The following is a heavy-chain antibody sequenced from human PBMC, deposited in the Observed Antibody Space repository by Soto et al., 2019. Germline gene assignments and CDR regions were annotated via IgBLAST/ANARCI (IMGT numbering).Heavy chain of an antibody. CDR2: IYHIGST. CDR3: AREGYSYGFDY. Sequence: QLQLQESGSGLVKPSQTLSLTCAVSGGSISSGGYSWGWIRQPPGKGLEWIGYIYHIGSTYYNPSPKSRVTLSVDRSKNQFSLKLSSVTAADTAVYYCAREGYSYGFDYWGQGTLVTVSS. V-gene: IGHV4-30-2*01. J-gene: IGHJ4*02. CDR1: GGSISSGGYS. D-gene: IGHD5-18*01.